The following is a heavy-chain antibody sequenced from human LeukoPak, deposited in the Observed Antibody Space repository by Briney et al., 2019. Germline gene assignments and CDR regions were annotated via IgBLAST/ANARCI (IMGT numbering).Heavy chain of an antibody. Sequence: PGGSLRLSCAASGFTFSSYAMLWVRQAPGKGLEGVSAISGRGGSKYYADSVRGRFTISRDNSKNTLYLQMNSLRAEDTAVYYCAARYSNYYYYYMDVWGKGTTVTVSS. CDR3: AARYSNYYYYYMDV. D-gene: IGHD3-9*01. CDR1: GFTFSSYA. CDR2: ISGRGGSK. J-gene: IGHJ6*03. V-gene: IGHV3-23*01.